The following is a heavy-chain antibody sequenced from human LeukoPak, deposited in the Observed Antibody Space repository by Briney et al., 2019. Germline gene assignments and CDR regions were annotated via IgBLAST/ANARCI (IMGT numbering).Heavy chain of an antibody. Sequence: SETLSLTCSVSGGSISSCTYSWGWIRQPPGKGLEWIGSFSCSGSTYYNPSLKSRVTISVDTSKSQFSLYMDSVTAADTAVYYCARERGGSPDYWGQGTLVTVSS. CDR2: FSCSGST. V-gene: IGHV4-39*07. CDR1: GGSISSCTYS. J-gene: IGHJ4*02. D-gene: IGHD1-26*01. CDR3: ARERGGSPDY.